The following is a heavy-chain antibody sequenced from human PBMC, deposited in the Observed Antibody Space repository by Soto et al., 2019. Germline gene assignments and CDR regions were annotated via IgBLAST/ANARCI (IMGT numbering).Heavy chain of an antibody. CDR2: MNPNSGNT. J-gene: IGHJ4*02. D-gene: IGHD3-22*01. Sequence: QVQLVQSGAEVKKPGASVKVSCKASGYTFTSYDINWVRQATGQGLEWMGWMNPNSGNTGYAQKFQGRVTMTRNTSISTVYMELSSLRSEDTAVYYCARGANSYDSSGYSYYFDYWGQGTLVTVSS. V-gene: IGHV1-8*01. CDR3: ARGANSYDSSGYSYYFDY. CDR1: GYTFTSYD.